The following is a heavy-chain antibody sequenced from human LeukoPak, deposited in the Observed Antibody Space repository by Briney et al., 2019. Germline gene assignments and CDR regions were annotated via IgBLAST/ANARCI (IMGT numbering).Heavy chain of an antibody. Sequence: KTGGSLRLSCSASGFTFKTYAMSWVRQAPGKGLEWVSGIRSSGDSTYYADSVKGRFTISRDNSRNTLYLQMNSLSAEDTAVYYCAKEVRESAWFYFDYWGQGTLATVSS. D-gene: IGHD3-10*01. CDR2: IRSSGDST. CDR1: GFTFKTYA. V-gene: IGHV3-23*01. CDR3: AKEVRESAWFYFDY. J-gene: IGHJ4*02.